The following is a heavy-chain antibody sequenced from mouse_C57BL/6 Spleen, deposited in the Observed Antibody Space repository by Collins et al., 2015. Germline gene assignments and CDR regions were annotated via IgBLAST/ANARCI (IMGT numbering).Heavy chain of an antibody. J-gene: IGHJ2*01. CDR3: ARLNYGNYYFDY. D-gene: IGHD2-1*01. Sequence: QIQLVQSGPELEKPGETVKISCKASGYTFTNYGMNWVKQAPGKGLKWMGWINTYTGEPTYADDFKGRFAFSLETSASTAYLQINNLKNGDTATYFCARLNYGNYYFDYWGQGTTLTVSS. CDR1: GYTFTNYG. CDR2: INTYTGEP. V-gene: IGHV9-3-1*01.